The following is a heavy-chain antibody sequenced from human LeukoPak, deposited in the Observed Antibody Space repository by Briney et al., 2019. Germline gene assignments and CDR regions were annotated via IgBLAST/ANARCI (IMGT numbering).Heavy chain of an antibody. Sequence: KTSETLSLTCTVSGGSISSGSYYWSWIRQPAGQGLEYIGRMYTSGSTNYNPSLKSRVTISVDTSKNQFSLKLSSVTAADTAVYYCARLTANLFDYWGQGTLVTVSS. CDR2: MYTSGST. CDR3: ARLTANLFDY. V-gene: IGHV4-61*02. D-gene: IGHD1-14*01. J-gene: IGHJ4*02. CDR1: GGSISSGSYY.